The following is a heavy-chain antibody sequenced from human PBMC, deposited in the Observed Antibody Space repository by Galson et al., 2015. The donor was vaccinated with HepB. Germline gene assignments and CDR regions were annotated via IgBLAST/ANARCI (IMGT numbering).Heavy chain of an antibody. CDR2: IYWDDDK. V-gene: IGHV2-5*02. Sequence: PALVKPTQTLTLTCTFSGFSLSTSGVGVGWIRQPPGKALEWLALIYWDDDKRYSPSLKSRLTITKDTSKNQVVLTMTNMDPVDTATYYCVHSPPLYASGTYYIPSWFDPWGQGTLVTVSS. CDR1: GFSLSTSGVG. J-gene: IGHJ5*02. D-gene: IGHD3-10*01. CDR3: VHSPPLYASGTYYIPSWFDP.